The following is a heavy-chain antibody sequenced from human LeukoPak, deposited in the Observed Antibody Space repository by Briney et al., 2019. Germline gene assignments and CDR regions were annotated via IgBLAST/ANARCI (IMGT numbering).Heavy chain of an antibody. CDR2: IYTSGST. Sequence: SETLSLTCTVSGGSISSYDWSWIRQPPGKGLEWIGYIYTSGSTNYNPSLKCRVTISVDTSKSQFSLQLSSVTAADTHVYYCARQNSGYDFDYFGYWGQGTLVTASS. CDR1: GGSISSYD. D-gene: IGHD5-12*01. V-gene: IGHV4-4*09. J-gene: IGHJ4*02. CDR3: ARQNSGYDFDYFGY.